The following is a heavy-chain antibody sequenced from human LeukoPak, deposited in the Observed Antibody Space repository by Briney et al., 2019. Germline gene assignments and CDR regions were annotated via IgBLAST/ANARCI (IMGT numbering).Heavy chain of an antibody. Sequence: SQTLSLTCTVSGGSISSGGYYWSWIRQHPEKGLEWIGYIFYSGSAYYNPSLKSRVTISVDTSKNQFFLRLSLVTAADTAVYYCARGLLFDPWGQGTLVTVSS. J-gene: IGHJ5*02. CDR2: IFYSGSA. V-gene: IGHV4-31*03. CDR3: ARGLLFDP. CDR1: GGSISSGGYY.